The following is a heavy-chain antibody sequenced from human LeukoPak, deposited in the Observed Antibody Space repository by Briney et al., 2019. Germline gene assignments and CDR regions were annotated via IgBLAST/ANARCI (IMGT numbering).Heavy chain of an antibody. CDR2: IYSGGST. V-gene: IGHV3-53*01. J-gene: IGHJ4*02. CDR3: AAQEGNFDY. CDR1: GVTVSSNY. Sequence: GSLRLSCAASGVTVSSNYMSWVRQAPGKGLEWVSVIYSGGSTYYADSVKGRFTISRDNSKNTLYLQMNSLRAEDTAVYYCAAQEGNFDYWGQGTLVTVSS.